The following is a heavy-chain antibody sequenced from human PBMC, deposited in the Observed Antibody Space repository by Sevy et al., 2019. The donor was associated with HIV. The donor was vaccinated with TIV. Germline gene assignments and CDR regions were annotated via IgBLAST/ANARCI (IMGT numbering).Heavy chain of an antibody. J-gene: IGHJ4*02. CDR1: GFTFSNAW. CDR2: IKGKIYDGTI. CDR3: TTARWSQEDYYNY. D-gene: IGHD6-13*01. V-gene: IGHV3-15*01. Sequence: GGSLRLSCAASGFTFSNAWMSWVRQAPGKGLEWVGRIKGKIYDGTIDYAAPVKGRFGNSREDSKNTLYLQMNSVKTEDTAVYYCTTARWSQEDYYNYWGQGTLVTVSS.